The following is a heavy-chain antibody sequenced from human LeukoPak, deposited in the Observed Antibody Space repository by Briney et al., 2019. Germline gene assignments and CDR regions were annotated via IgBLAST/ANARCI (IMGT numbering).Heavy chain of an antibody. CDR1: GFTVSSNY. CDR3: VRGAYYYED. CDR2: IYSGGST. Sequence: PGGSLRLSCAASGFTVSSNYMSWVRQAPGKGLEWVSVIYSGGSTYYADSVKGRFTISRDNAKSSLYLQMNSLRAEDTAVYYCVRGAYYYEDWGQGTLVTVSS. J-gene: IGHJ4*02. V-gene: IGHV3-53*01.